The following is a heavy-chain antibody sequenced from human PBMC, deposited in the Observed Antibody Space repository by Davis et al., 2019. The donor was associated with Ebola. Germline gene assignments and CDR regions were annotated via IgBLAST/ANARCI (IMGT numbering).Heavy chain of an antibody. D-gene: IGHD1-1*01. CDR2: INPSGGST. CDR3: ARGGTGTKEQNYYYDGMDV. CDR1: GYIFTGYY. Sequence: AASVKVSCKASGYIFTGYYMHWVRQAPGQGLEWMGIINPSGGSTSYAQKFQGRVTMTRDTSTSTVYMELSSLRSEDTAVYYCARGGTGTKEQNYYYDGMDVWGKGTTVTVSS. J-gene: IGHJ6*04. V-gene: IGHV1-46*01.